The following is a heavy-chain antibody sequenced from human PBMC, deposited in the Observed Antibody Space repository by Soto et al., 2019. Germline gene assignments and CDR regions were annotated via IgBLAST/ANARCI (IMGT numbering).Heavy chain of an antibody. CDR2: LNPNSGGT. V-gene: IGHV1-2*04. CDR1: GYTFTGYY. Sequence: QVQLVQSGAAVAKPGASVKVSCKASGYTFTGYYIHWVRQAPGQGLEWLCCLNPNSGGTNYAQKFQGWVTLTRDTSVTTAYMELSRLKSDDTAVYYCAREECTNRNYRRFFDYWGQGTLVTVSS. J-gene: IGHJ4*02. CDR3: AREECTNRNYRRFFDY. D-gene: IGHD1-7*01.